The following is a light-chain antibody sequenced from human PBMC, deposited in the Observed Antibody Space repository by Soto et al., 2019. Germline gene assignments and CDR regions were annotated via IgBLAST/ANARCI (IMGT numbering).Light chain of an antibody. CDR1: ESISNN. Sequence: EIVMTQSPGTLSVSPGEGVTLSCRASESISNNLAWYQQKPGQAPRLLIYGASARATGIPARFSGSGSGTDFTLTISSLQSEVFAIYYCQQYSNWPRTFGLGTKLEIK. CDR2: GAS. CDR3: QQYSNWPRT. J-gene: IGKJ1*01. V-gene: IGKV3-15*01.